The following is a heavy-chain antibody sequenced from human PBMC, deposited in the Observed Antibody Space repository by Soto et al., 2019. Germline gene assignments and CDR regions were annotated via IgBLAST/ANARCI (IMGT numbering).Heavy chain of an antibody. Sequence: GVSLRLSCAASGFTFSSYWMHWVRQAPGKGLVWVSRINSDGSSTSYADSVKGRFTISRDNAKNTLYLQMNSLRAEDTAVYYCATENYYDSSGHDYWGQGTLVTVSS. CDR2: INSDGSST. J-gene: IGHJ4*02. V-gene: IGHV3-74*01. D-gene: IGHD3-22*01. CDR1: GFTFSSYW. CDR3: ATENYYDSSGHDY.